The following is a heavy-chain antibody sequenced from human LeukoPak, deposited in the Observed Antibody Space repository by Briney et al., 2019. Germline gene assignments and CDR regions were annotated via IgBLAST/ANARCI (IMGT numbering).Heavy chain of an antibody. Sequence: GGSLRLSCAASGFTFSSYSMNWVRHAAGKGLEWVSSISSIISYIYYADSVKGRFTISRDNAKNSLYLQMNSLRAEDTAVYYCASPGPQGDIVVVPAATPYYYYGMDVWGQGTTVTVSS. J-gene: IGHJ6*02. CDR3: ASPGPQGDIVVVPAATPYYYYGMDV. D-gene: IGHD2-2*01. CDR2: ISSIISYI. CDR1: GFTFSSYS. V-gene: IGHV3-21*01.